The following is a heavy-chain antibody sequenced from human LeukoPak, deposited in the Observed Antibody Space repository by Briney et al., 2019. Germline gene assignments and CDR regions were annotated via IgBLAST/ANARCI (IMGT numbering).Heavy chain of an antibody. J-gene: IGHJ4*02. V-gene: IGHV3-23*01. D-gene: IGHD4-17*01. Sequence: GGSLRLSCAASGFTFNNYAMNWVRQAPGKGLEWVPSISGGGETTYYADSAKGRFTISRDNSQNTLYLQMNRVRAEDTAVYYCARDYADYVGYFFFDYWGQGTLVTVSS. CDR1: GFTFNNYA. CDR3: ARDYADYVGYFFFDY. CDR2: ISGGGETT.